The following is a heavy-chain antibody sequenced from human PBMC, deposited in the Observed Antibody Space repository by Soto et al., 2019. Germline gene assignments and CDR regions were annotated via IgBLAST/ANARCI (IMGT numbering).Heavy chain of an antibody. J-gene: IGHJ3*02. CDR3: ALLQMVAFGRHVHRFFYI. CDR2: MYHSGST. CDR1: GGSISSNYC. D-gene: IGHD2-8*01. V-gene: IGHV4-4*02. Sequence: PSETLSLTCAVSGGSISSNYCGTWFRQPPGKGLEWIGEMYHSGSTNYNPSLQSRVTISVDKTKNQFFRTLTSVTAAETAVYYCALLQMVAFGRHVHRFFYIRRNGTWVPVSS.